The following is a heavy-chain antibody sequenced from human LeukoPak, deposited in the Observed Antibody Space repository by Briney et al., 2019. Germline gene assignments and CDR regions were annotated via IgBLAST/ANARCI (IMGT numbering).Heavy chain of an antibody. CDR1: GGSISSGSYY. D-gene: IGHD3-3*01. Sequence: PSETLSLTCTVSGGSISSGSYYWSWIRQPAGKGLEWIGRIYTSGSTNYNPSLKSRVTMSVDTSKNQFSLKLSSVTAADTAVYYCARVRDFWSGRYYFDYWGQGTLVTVSS. CDR2: IYTSGST. V-gene: IGHV4-61*02. CDR3: ARVRDFWSGRYYFDY. J-gene: IGHJ4*02.